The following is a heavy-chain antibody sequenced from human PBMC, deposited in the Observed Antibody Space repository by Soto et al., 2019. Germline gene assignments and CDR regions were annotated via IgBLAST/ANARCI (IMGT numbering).Heavy chain of an antibody. V-gene: IGHV3-30-3*01. D-gene: IGHD3-3*01. CDR3: ARDSIPRNLLHDLSYYGMDV. CDR1: GFTFSSYA. J-gene: IGHJ6*02. CDR2: ISHDGSNK. Sequence: GGSLRLSCAASGFTFSSYAMHWVRQAPGKGLEWVAVISHDGSNKYYADSVKGRFTIPRDNSKNTLYLQMNSLRAEDTAVYYFARDSIPRNLLHDLSYYGMDVWGQGTTVTVSS.